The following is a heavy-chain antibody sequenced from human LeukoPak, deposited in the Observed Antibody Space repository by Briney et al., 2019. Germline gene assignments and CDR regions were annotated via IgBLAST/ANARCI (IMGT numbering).Heavy chain of an antibody. D-gene: IGHD3-10*02. CDR2: IYSGGST. J-gene: IGHJ6*04. CDR3: AELGITMIGGV. CDR1: GFNFNSFG. Sequence: GGTLRLSCAVSGFNFNSFGMSWVRQAPGKGLEWVSVIYSGGSTYYADSVKGRFTISRDNAKNSLYLQMNSLRAEDTAVYYCAELGITMIGGVWGKGTTVTISS. V-gene: IGHV3-66*01.